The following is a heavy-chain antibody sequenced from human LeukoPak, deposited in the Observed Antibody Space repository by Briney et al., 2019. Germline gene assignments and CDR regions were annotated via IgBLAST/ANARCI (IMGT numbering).Heavy chain of an antibody. Sequence: GASVKVSCKASGGTFSSYAISWVRQAPGQGLEWMGGIIPIFGTANYAQKFQGRVTITADESTSTAYMELSSLRSEDTAVYYCARTFWGSFRMRNYYFDYWGRGTLVTVSS. CDR3: ARTFWGSFRMRNYYFDY. CDR1: GGTFSSYA. D-gene: IGHD3-16*02. V-gene: IGHV1-69*13. J-gene: IGHJ4*02. CDR2: IIPIFGTA.